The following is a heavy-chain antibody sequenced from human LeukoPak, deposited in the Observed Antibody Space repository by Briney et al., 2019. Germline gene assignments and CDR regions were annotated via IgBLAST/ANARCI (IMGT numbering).Heavy chain of an antibody. J-gene: IGHJ6*03. CDR3: ARHGHCTNGVCYSNYYYYMDV. CDR2: IYPGDSDT. D-gene: IGHD2-8*01. V-gene: IGHV5-51*01. CDR1: GYSFISYW. Sequence: GESLKISCKGSGYSFISYWIGWVRQMPGKGLEWMGIIYPGDSDTRYSPSFEGQVIISVDKSISTAYLQWSSLKASDTATYYCARHGHCTNGVCYSNYYYYMDVWGKGTTVTVSS.